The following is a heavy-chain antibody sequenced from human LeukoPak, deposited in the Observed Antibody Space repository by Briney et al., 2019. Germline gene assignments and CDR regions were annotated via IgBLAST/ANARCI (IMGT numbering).Heavy chain of an antibody. CDR1: GGSFSGYY. V-gene: IGHV4-34*01. J-gene: IGHJ4*02. CDR3: ARANYYDSSGHQTYYSDY. D-gene: IGHD3-22*01. CDR2: INHSGST. Sequence: SETLSLTCAVYGGSFSGYYWSWIRQPPGKGLEWIGEINHSGSTNYNPSLKSRVTISVDTSKNQFSLKLSSVTAADTAVYYCARANYYDSSGHQTYYSDYWGQGTLVTVSS.